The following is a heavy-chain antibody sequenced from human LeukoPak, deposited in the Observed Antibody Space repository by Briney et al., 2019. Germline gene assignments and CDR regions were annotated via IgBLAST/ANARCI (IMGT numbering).Heavy chain of an antibody. Sequence: GSLRLSCAGSGLTFSIAWMSWVRQAPGKGLEWVSSISSSSSYIYYADSVKGRFTISRDNAKNSLYLQMNSLRAEDTAVYYCARVHSSALFSDAFDIWGQGTMVTVSS. CDR1: GLTFSIAW. V-gene: IGHV3-21*01. J-gene: IGHJ3*02. CDR3: ARVHSSALFSDAFDI. D-gene: IGHD3-22*01. CDR2: ISSSSSYI.